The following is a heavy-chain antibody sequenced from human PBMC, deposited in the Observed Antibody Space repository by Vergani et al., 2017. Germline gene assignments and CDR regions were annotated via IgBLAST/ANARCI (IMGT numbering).Heavy chain of an antibody. CDR3: ARDTGSNWNYYYYYGMDV. J-gene: IGHJ6*02. CDR1: GFRFSSYG. CDR2: IWYDGSNK. Sequence: QVQLVESGGGVVQPGRSLRLSCAASGFRFSSYGMNWVRQAPGKGLEWVAVIWYDGSNKYYADSVKGRFTISRDNSQNTVNLQMNSLRAEDTAVYYCARDTGSNWNYYYYYGMDVWGQGTTVTVSS. V-gene: IGHV3-33*01. D-gene: IGHD1-20*01.